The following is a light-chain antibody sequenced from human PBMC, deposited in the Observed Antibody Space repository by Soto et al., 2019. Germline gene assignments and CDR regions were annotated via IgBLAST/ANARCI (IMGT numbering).Light chain of an antibody. CDR1: ESLVHRNGNTF. J-gene: IGKJ2*01. CDR2: MVS. V-gene: IGKV2-24*01. CDR3: KQATQYPRT. Sequence: DIVMTQSPLSSPVTLGQPASVSCRSSESLVHRNGNTFLSWLQQRPGQPPRLLIYMVSNRFSGVPDRFSGSGAGTDFTLRISRVEPEDVGVYYCKQATQYPRTFGQGTKLEI.